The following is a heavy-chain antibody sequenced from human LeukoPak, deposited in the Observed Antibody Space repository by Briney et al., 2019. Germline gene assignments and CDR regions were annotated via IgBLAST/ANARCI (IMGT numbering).Heavy chain of an antibody. CDR3: ARGLEVAADRALDY. D-gene: IGHD2-15*01. V-gene: IGHV4-4*07. CDR1: GGSISNYY. CDR2: IYSTGST. Sequence: PSETLSLTCTASGGSISNYYWSWIRQPAGKGLEWIGRIYSTGSTDYNPSLKSRVTMSVDTSKNQFSVKLDSVPPGDTAVNYCARGLEVAADRALDYWGQGTLVTVST. J-gene: IGHJ4*02.